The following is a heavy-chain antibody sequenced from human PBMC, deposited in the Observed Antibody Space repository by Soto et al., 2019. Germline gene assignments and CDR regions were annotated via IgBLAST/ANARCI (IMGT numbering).Heavy chain of an antibody. Sequence: SQTLSLTCVISGDSVSSNSAGWNWIRQSPSRGLEWLGRTYYKSKWNNDYALSVKSRITINPDTSKXXXXXXXXXXTPEDTAVYYCTGITWFRGMDVWGQGTPVTVSS. CDR1: GDSVSSNSAG. V-gene: IGHV6-1*01. J-gene: IGHJ6*02. D-gene: IGHD3-10*01. CDR3: TGITWFRGMDV. CDR2: TYYKSKWNN.